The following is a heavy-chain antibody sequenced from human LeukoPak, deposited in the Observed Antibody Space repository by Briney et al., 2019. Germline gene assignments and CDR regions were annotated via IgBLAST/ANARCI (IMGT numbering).Heavy chain of an antibody. Sequence: EASVKVSCKASGGTFSSYAISWVRQAPGQGLEWMGRIIPILGIANYAQKFQGRVTITADKSTSTAYMELSSLRSEDTAVYYCARGRPIAAAGSSYWYFDLWGRGTLVTVSS. CDR1: GGTFSSYA. CDR3: ARGRPIAAAGSSYWYFDL. V-gene: IGHV1-69*04. D-gene: IGHD6-13*01. J-gene: IGHJ2*01. CDR2: IIPILGIA.